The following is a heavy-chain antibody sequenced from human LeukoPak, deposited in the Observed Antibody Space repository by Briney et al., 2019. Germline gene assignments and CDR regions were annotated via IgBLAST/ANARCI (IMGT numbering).Heavy chain of an antibody. CDR1: GLTFNNYW. D-gene: IGHD1-26*01. CDR2: INTDGSST. CDR3: ASGEELGY. J-gene: IGHJ4*02. Sequence: GGSLRLSCAASGLTFNNYWMHWVRQAPGKGLAWVSRINTDGSSTNYADSVKGRFTISRDNAKNTVYLQMNSLRADDTAVYYCASGEELGYWGQGTLVTVSS. V-gene: IGHV3-74*01.